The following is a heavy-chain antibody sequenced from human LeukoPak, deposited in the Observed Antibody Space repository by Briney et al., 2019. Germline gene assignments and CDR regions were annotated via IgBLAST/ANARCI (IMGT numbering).Heavy chain of an antibody. CDR2: ISSSGSTI. D-gene: IGHD3-10*01. CDR1: GFTFSDYY. Sequence: GGSLRLACAASGFTFSDYYMSWIRQAPGKGLEWVSYISSSGSTIYYADSVKGRFTISRDNAKNALYLQMNSLRAEDTAVYYCAKDRHYGSADYWGQGTLVTVSS. CDR3: AKDRHYGSADY. J-gene: IGHJ4*02. V-gene: IGHV3-11*04.